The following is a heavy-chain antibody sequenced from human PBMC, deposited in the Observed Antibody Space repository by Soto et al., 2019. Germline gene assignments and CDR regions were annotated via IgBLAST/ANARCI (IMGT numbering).Heavy chain of an antibody. V-gene: IGHV3-30*03. CDR3: ARAIGYMTTVTTHYMDV. Sequence: PGGSLRLSCVASGFTINRFGMEWVRQAPGKGLEWVALISSDGRNEYYSDSVKGRFTISRDMSKNTVYLQMNSLRVEDTAVYYCARAIGYMTTVTTHYMDVWGKGTTVTVSS. J-gene: IGHJ6*03. CDR2: ISSDGRNE. D-gene: IGHD4-17*01. CDR1: GFTINRFG.